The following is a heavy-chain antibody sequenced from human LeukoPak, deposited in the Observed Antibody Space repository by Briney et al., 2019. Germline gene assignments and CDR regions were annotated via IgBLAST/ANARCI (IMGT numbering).Heavy chain of an antibody. J-gene: IGHJ4*02. Sequence: SQTLSLTCTVSGGSISSGGYSWSWIRQHPGKGLEWIGYIYYSGSTYYNPSLKSRVTISVDTSKNQFSLKLSSVTAADTAVYYCARALSGTFPFDYWGQGTLVTVSS. V-gene: IGHV4-31*03. CDR2: IYYSGST. D-gene: IGHD3-3*01. CDR1: GGSISSGGYS. CDR3: ARALSGTFPFDY.